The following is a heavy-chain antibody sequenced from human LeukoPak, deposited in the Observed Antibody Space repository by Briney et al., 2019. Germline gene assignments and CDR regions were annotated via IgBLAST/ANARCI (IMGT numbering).Heavy chain of an antibody. J-gene: IGHJ4*02. V-gene: IGHV3-74*01. Sequence: GGSLRLSCAASGFTFSNFWMHWVRQAPGKGLVWVSHVNRDGSSTTYADSVKGRFTISRDNAKNTLYLQMNSLRAEDTAVYYCARAGGGFDYWGQGTLVTVSS. D-gene: IGHD3-10*01. CDR2: VNRDGSST. CDR3: ARAGGGFDY. CDR1: GFTFSNFW.